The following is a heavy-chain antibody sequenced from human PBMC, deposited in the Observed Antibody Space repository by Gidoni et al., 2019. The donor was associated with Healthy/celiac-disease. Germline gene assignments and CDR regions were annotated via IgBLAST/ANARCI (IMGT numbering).Heavy chain of an antibody. Sequence: QVPLWQSGAEVQKPGATVRVSCKDFGYTYTSYYMHWLRQAPGPGIEWMGITNPSGGSTSYAQKFQGRVTMTRDTSTSTVYMELSSLRSADTAVYYCATGELLIGNYWGQGTLVTVSS. CDR2: TNPSGGST. CDR1: GYTYTSYY. D-gene: IGHD1-26*01. CDR3: ATGELLIGNY. V-gene: IGHV1-46*03. J-gene: IGHJ4*02.